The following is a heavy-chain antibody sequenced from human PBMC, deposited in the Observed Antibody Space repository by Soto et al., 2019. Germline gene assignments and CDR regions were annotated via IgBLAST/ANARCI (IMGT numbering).Heavy chain of an antibody. CDR1: GFTFSSYA. D-gene: IGHD3-9*01. Sequence: EVQLLESGGGLVQPGGSLRLSCAGSGFTFSSYAMNWVRQAPGKGLEWISGISGAAGSTYTADSVKGRFTISRDNSKNTLYLHMNSLRAEDTAVYYCARSLPLYDATGYYRAPSDHWGQGTLVTVSS. V-gene: IGHV3-23*01. J-gene: IGHJ4*02. CDR2: ISGAAGST. CDR3: ARSLPLYDATGYYRAPSDH.